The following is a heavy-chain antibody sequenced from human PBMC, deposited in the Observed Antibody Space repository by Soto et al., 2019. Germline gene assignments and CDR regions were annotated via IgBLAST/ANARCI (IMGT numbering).Heavy chain of an antibody. D-gene: IGHD3-16*01. V-gene: IGHV1-8*01. CDR1: GYPFTSYD. J-gene: IGHJ4*02. CDR3: ARVWGSIDY. Sequence: QVQLVQSGAEVKKPGASVKVSCKTSGYPFTSYDINWVRQATGQGLEWMGWMNPNSGNTGSAQKLQGRVTMTRDTSTTTAYMEVSSLSSEDTGVYYCARVWGSIDYWGRGTLVTVSS. CDR2: MNPNSGNT.